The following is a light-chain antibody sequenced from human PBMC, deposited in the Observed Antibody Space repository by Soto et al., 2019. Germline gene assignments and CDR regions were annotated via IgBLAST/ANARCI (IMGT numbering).Light chain of an antibody. CDR1: SSNIGNNF. V-gene: IGLV1-51*02. CDR2: ENN. J-gene: IGLJ1*01. Sequence: QSALTQPPSVSAAPGQKVTISCSGGSSNIGNNFLSWYQQLQGTAPKLLIYENNKQPSGIPDRFSGSKSGTSATLGITGLQTGDEADYYCVTWDGSLGADVFGTGTKLTVL. CDR3: VTWDGSLGADV.